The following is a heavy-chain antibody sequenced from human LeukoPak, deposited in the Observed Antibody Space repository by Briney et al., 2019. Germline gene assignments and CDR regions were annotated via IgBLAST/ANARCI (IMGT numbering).Heavy chain of an antibody. D-gene: IGHD1/OR15-1a*01. V-gene: IGHV3-30*03. J-gene: IGHJ4*02. CDR1: GFSFNTYD. CDR2: ILSDGGGD. Sequence: GRSLGLSCAAPGFSFNTYDIHLVRQAPGKGLEWVAAILSDGGGDRYADSVRGRFTISRDNSKNTLYLQINGLRGQDTAVYYCARTEGANKSPFYSWGQGTLVTVSS. CDR3: ARTEGANKSPFYS.